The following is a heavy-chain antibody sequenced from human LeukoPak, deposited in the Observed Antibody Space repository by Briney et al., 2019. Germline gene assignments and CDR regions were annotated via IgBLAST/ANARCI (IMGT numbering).Heavy chain of an antibody. CDR3: AKGRPEGV. Sequence: GGSLRLSCAASGFTLSGYSMNWVRQAPGKGLEWVSCITGSSTIYYADSVKRRFTISRDNAKDSLYLQMNSLRAEDAAVYYCAKGRPEGVWGKGTTVTVSS. D-gene: IGHD1-14*01. J-gene: IGHJ6*04. CDR1: GFTLSGYS. V-gene: IGHV3-48*04. CDR2: ITGSSTI.